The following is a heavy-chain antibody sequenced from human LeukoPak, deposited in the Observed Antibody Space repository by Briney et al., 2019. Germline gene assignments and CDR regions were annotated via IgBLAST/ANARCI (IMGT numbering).Heavy chain of an antibody. V-gene: IGHV1-8*01. J-gene: IGHJ6*03. CDR1: GYTFTSYD. Sequence: ASVKVSCKASGYTFTSYDINWVRQATGQGLEWMGWMNPNSGNTGYAQKFQGRVTMTRNTSISTAYMELSSLRSEDTAVYYCARGFSVSNSYHHYYYYMDVWGKGTTVTVSS. CDR2: MNPNSGNT. D-gene: IGHD4-23*01. CDR3: ARGFSVSNSYHHYYYYMDV.